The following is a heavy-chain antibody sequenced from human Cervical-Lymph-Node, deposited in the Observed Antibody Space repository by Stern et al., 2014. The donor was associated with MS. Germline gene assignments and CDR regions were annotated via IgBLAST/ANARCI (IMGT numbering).Heavy chain of an antibody. CDR1: GFKFDDFA. J-gene: IGHJ5*02. CDR2: LGWNSEGR. D-gene: IGHD3-16*01. Sequence: VQLVQSGGGMVQPGRSLRLSCEASGFKFDDFAMPWVRQAPGTGLEWVSGLGWNSEGRGYADSVQGRFTISRDNAKSSLYLQMNSLTAEDTALYYCAKADDYAAGIDAWGQGTLVVVSS. CDR3: AKADDYAAGIDA. V-gene: IGHV3-9*01.